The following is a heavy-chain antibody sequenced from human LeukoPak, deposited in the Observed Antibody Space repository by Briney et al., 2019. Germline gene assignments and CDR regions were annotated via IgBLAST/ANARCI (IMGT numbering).Heavy chain of an antibody. V-gene: IGHV1-18*01. J-gene: IGHJ4*02. Sequence: GASVKVSCKASGYTFTSYGISWVRQAPGQGLEWMGWISAYNGNTNYAQKLQGRVTMTTDTSTSTAYMELRSLRSDDTAVYYCAREDLRYCSGGSCSFDYWGQETLVTVSS. CDR3: AREDLRYCSGGSCSFDY. CDR2: ISAYNGNT. CDR1: GYTFTSYG. D-gene: IGHD2-15*01.